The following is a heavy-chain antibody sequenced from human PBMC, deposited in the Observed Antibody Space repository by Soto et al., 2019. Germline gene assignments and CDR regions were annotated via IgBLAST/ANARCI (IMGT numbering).Heavy chain of an antibody. Sequence: QVQLVQSGGEVKKPEASVKVSCKASGYTFTSHGISWVRQAPGQGPEWMGWISAHNGDANYAQKLQGRATVTTDTSTRTAYMELRGVSSEGTALYYCARMLRGATTHYDHYMDVCGKGTKVTVFS. CDR1: GYTFTSHG. CDR3: ARMLRGATTHYDHYMDV. J-gene: IGHJ6*03. CDR2: ISAHNGDA. D-gene: IGHD1-26*01. V-gene: IGHV1-18*01.